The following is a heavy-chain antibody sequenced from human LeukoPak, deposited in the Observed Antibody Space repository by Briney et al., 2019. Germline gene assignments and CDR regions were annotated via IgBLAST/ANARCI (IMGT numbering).Heavy chain of an antibody. CDR3: ARDHDPYGDYTYFDY. CDR1: GFTFSSYG. D-gene: IGHD4-17*01. V-gene: IGHV3-30*19. CDR2: IWYDGSNK. Sequence: GGSLRLSCAASGFTFSSYGMHWVRQAPGKGLEWVAVIWYDGSNKYYADSVKGRFTISRDNSKNTLYLQMNSLRAEDTAVYYCARDHDPYGDYTYFDYWGQGTLVTVSS. J-gene: IGHJ4*02.